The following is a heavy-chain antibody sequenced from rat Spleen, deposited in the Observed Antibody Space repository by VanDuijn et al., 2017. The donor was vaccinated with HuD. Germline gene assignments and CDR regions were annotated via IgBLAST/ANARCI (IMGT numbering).Heavy chain of an antibody. D-gene: IGHD1-1*01. V-gene: IGHV5S13*01. Sequence: EVQLVESGVGLVPPGRSLKVSCVASGFTFTNYDMAWVRQAPTKGLEWIASISTGGGSTFYRDSVKGRFTISRDNAKNTQYLQMDSLRSEDTATYYCVRLFRYYALMDAWGQGASVTVSS. CDR2: ISTGGGST. J-gene: IGHJ4*01. CDR3: VRLFRYYALMDA. CDR1: GFTFTNYD.